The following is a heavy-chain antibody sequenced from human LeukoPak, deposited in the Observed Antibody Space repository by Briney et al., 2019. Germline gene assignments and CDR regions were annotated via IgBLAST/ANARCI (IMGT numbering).Heavy chain of an antibody. CDR1: GFTFSSYE. CDR2: ISSSGSTI. D-gene: IGHD3-9*01. V-gene: IGHV3-48*03. J-gene: IGHJ6*02. CDR3: ARGGPYDILTGYPDYGMDV. Sequence: GGSLSLSWAASGFTFSSYEMNWVRQAPGKGLEWVSYISSSGSTIYYADSVKGRFTISRDNAKISLYLQMNSLRAEDTAVYYCARGGPYDILTGYPDYGMDVWGQGTTVTVSS.